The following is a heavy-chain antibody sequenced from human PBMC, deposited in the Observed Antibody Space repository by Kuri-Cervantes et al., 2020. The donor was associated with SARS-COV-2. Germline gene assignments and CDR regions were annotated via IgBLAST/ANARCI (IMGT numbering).Heavy chain of an antibody. Sequence: GGSLRLSCAASGFTFSSYWMHWVRQAPGKGLVWVSRINSDGSSTSYADSVKGRFTISRDNAKNTLYLQMNSLRAEDTAVYYCALRYCSSTSCRDQGYFQHWGQGTLVTVSS. CDR1: GFTFSSYW. D-gene: IGHD2-2*01. V-gene: IGHV3-74*01. CDR3: ALRYCSSTSCRDQGYFQH. CDR2: INSDGSST. J-gene: IGHJ1*01.